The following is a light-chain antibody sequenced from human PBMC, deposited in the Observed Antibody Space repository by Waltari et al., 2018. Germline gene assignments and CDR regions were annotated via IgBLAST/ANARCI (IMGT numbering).Light chain of an antibody. Sequence: QSVLTQPPSASGTPGQRVTIPRSGSASNIGGNLVNWYQRFPGKAPKLLIYRSDLRPSGVPDRFSGSKSGTSASLAISGLQSEDEADYFCASWDDSLNGHWVFGGGTKVTVL. CDR2: RSD. V-gene: IGLV1-44*01. J-gene: IGLJ3*02. CDR3: ASWDDSLNGHWV. CDR1: ASNIGGNL.